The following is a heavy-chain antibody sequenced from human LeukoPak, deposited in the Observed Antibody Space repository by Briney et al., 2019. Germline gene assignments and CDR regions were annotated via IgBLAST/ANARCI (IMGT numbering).Heavy chain of an antibody. CDR1: GGSISSYY. J-gene: IGHJ4*02. V-gene: IGHV4-59*01. D-gene: IGHD4-17*01. CDR2: IYYSGGT. CDR3: ARALYGDYYFDY. Sequence: SETLSLTCTVSGGSISSYYWSWIRQPPGKGLEWIGYIYYSGGTNYNPSLKSRVTISVDTSKNQFSLKLSSVTAADTAVYYCARALYGDYYFDYWGQGTLVTVSS.